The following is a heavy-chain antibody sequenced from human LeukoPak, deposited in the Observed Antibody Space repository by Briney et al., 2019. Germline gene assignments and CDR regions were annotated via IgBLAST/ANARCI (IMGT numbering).Heavy chain of an antibody. J-gene: IGHJ4*02. CDR1: GFTFSSYA. Sequence: PGGSLRLSCAASGFTFSSYAMSWVRQAPGKGLEWVSAISGSGGSTYYADSVKGRFTISRGNSKNTLYLQMNSLRAEDTAVYYCAKDIYDILTGYLFDYWGQGTLVTVSS. CDR2: ISGSGGST. CDR3: AKDIYDILTGYLFDY. V-gene: IGHV3-23*01. D-gene: IGHD3-9*01.